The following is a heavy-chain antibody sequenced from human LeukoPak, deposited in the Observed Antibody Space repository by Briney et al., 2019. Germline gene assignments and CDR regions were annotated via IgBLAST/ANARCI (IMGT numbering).Heavy chain of an antibody. CDR1: GFTFSNYA. V-gene: IGHV4-34*01. Sequence: GSLRLSCAASGFTFSNYAMSWVRQPPGKGLEWIGEINHSGSTNYNPSLKSRVTISVDTSKNQFSLKLSSVTAADTAVCYCARLSGYNWNLKGAFDIWGQGTMVTVSS. J-gene: IGHJ3*02. CDR3: ARLSGYNWNLKGAFDI. D-gene: IGHD1-20*01. CDR2: INHSGST.